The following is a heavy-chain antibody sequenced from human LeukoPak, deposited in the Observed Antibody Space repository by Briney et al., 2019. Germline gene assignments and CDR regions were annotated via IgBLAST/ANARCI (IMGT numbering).Heavy chain of an antibody. V-gene: IGHV1-69*13. J-gene: IGHJ6*03. CDR1: GGTFSSYA. Sequence: SVKVSCKASGGTFSSYAISWLRQAPGQGLEWMGGIIPIFGTANYAQKFQGRVTITADESTSTAYMELSSLRSEDTAVYHCARNNYDFWSGYPSNYYYMDVWGKGTTVTVSS. CDR2: IIPIFGTA. CDR3: ARNNYDFWSGYPSNYYYMDV. D-gene: IGHD3-3*01.